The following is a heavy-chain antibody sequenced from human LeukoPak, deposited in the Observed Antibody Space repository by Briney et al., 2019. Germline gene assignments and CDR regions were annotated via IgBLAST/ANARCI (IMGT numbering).Heavy chain of an antibody. CDR2: ILPIFGTA. J-gene: IGHJ4*02. CDR3: ARSFHSSGWYHDY. D-gene: IGHD6-19*01. CDR1: GGTFSTYA. Sequence: ASVEVSCKASGGTFSTYAISWVRQAPGQGLEWMGGILPIFGTANYAPEFQGRVTITADESTSTAYMELSSLGSEDTAVYYCARSFHSSGWYHDYWGQGTLVTVSS. V-gene: IGHV1-69*13.